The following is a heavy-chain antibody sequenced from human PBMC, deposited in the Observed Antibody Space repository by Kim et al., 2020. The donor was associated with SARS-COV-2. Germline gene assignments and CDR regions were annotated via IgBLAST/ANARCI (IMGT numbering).Heavy chain of an antibody. CDR2: INPSGGST. CDR1: GYTFTSYY. Sequence: ASVKVSCKASGYTFTSYYMHWVRQAPGQGLEWMGIINPSGGSTSYAQKFQGRVTMTRDTSTSTVYMELSSLRSEDTAVYYCARDTADYDFWSGYLPTTPRCWFDPWGQGTLVTVSS. V-gene: IGHV1-46*01. D-gene: IGHD3-3*01. J-gene: IGHJ5*02. CDR3: ARDTADYDFWSGYLPTTPRCWFDP.